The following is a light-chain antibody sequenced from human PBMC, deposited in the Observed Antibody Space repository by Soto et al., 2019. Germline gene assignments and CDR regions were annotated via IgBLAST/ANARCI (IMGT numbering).Light chain of an antibody. V-gene: IGKV4-1*01. Sequence: SMMIHSPFSLVVSIGERATITCKSSQTILYSSNNKNYLAWYQQKPGQPPKLLIYWASSRESGVPDRFSGGGSGTDFTLTISSLQAEDFAVYYCQQYYGTPMFGGGTKVDI. CDR2: WAS. CDR3: QQYYGTPM. J-gene: IGKJ4*02. CDR1: QTILYSSNNKNY.